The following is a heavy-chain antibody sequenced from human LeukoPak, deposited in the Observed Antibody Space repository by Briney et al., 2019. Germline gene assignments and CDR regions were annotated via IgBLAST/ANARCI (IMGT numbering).Heavy chain of an antibody. Sequence: GGSLRLSCAASGFTFSSYWMHWVRQAPGKGLVWVSRINTDGSSTSYADSVKGRFTISRDNAKNTLYLQMNSLRAEDTAVYYCAREYYDFWSGYKDVWGKGTTVTVSS. CDR1: GFTFSSYW. CDR3: AREYYDFWSGYKDV. CDR2: INTDGSST. V-gene: IGHV3-74*01. D-gene: IGHD3-3*01. J-gene: IGHJ6*03.